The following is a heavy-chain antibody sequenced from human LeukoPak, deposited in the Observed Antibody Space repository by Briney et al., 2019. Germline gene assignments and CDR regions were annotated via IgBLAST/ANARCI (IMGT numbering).Heavy chain of an antibody. CDR2: IYSGGST. CDR1: GITVSTNY. Sequence: GGYLRFSGAASGITVSTNYRSWVGQAPEKGLEWVSSIYSGGSTYYADSVKGRFTISRDNSKNTVYLQMNSLRGEDTAVYYCARARQWLGEIDCWGQGTLVTVSS. J-gene: IGHJ4*02. CDR3: ARARQWLGEIDC. V-gene: IGHV3-53*01. D-gene: IGHD3-10*01.